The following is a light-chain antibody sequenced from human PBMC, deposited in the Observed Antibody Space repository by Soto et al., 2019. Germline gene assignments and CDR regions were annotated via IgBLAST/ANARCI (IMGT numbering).Light chain of an antibody. CDR2: EGT. Sequence: QSVLTQPASVSGSAGQSITISCTGTTIFVGTYNFVSWYQQHPGKAHQVLIYEGTKRPSGVSNRFSGSTSGSTASLTISGLQTEDEADYYCCSYVGASIYVFGTGTKV. CDR3: CSYVGASIYV. V-gene: IGLV2-23*01. J-gene: IGLJ1*01. CDR1: TIFVGTYNF.